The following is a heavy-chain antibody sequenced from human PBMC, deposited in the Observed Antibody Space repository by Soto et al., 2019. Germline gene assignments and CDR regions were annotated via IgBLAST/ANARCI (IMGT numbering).Heavy chain of an antibody. J-gene: IGHJ6*02. CDR3: ARASGTTAYYYYGMDV. D-gene: IGHD1-7*01. CDR1: GYTFTGYY. Sequence: ASVKVSCKASGYTFTGYYMHWVRQAPGQGLEWMGWINPNSGGTNYAQKFQGWVTMTRDTSISTAYMELSRLRSDDTAVYYCARASGTTAYYYYGMDVWGQGATVTVSS. CDR2: INPNSGGT. V-gene: IGHV1-2*04.